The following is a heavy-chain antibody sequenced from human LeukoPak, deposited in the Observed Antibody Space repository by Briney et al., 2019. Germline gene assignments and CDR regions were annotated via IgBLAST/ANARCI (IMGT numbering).Heavy chain of an antibody. CDR3: ATYPPYYDILTGYDYYYMDV. Sequence: ASVKVSCKASGYTFTGYYMHWVRQAPGQGLEWMGWINPNSGGTNYAQKFQGRVTMTRDTSISTAYMELSRLRSDDTAVYYCATYPPYYDILTGYDYYYMDVWGKGTTVTISS. V-gene: IGHV1-2*02. J-gene: IGHJ6*03. D-gene: IGHD3-9*01. CDR1: GYTFTGYY. CDR2: INPNSGGT.